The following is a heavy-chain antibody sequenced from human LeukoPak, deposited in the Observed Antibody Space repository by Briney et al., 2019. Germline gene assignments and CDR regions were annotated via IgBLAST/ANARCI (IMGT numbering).Heavy chain of an antibody. Sequence: GGTLRPSCAASGFTFSDSYMSWVPQAPGKGLEWRSYISSSGGSTYYAVSVKGRFTISRDNANNSLYLQMNSLRADDTAIYYCATGKRRYSNWGQGTLVTVSS. CDR2: ISSSGGST. CDR1: GFTFSDSY. V-gene: IGHV3-11*01. CDR3: ATGKRRYSN. D-gene: IGHD3-9*01. J-gene: IGHJ4*02.